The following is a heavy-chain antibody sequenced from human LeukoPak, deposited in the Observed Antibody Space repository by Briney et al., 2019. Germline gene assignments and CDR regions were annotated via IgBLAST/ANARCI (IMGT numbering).Heavy chain of an antibody. CDR3: ARGHSSGRYITSTPFANYYFDY. CDR1: GYTFTSYG. J-gene: IGHJ4*02. V-gene: IGHV1-18*01. CDR2: ISAYNGNT. Sequence: GASVKVSCKASGYTFTSYGISWVRQAPGQGLEWMGWISAYNGNTNYAQKLQGRVTMTTDTSTSTAYMELRSLRSDDTAVYYCARGHSSGRYITSTPFANYYFDYWGQGTLVTVSS. D-gene: IGHD6-19*01.